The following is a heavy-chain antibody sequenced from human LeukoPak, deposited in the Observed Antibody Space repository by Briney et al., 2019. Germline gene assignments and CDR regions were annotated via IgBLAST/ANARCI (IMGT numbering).Heavy chain of an antibody. D-gene: IGHD4-17*01. V-gene: IGHV3-30*18. CDR2: ISNDENNK. J-gene: IGHJ6*02. CDR3: AKDLYDYGDSDYYGMDV. Sequence: PGRSLRLSCAASGFTFSTYGIHWVRQAPGKGLEWVAVISNDENNKYYADSVKGRFTISRDNSKNTLYLQMNSLRPEDTAVYYCAKDLYDYGDSDYYGMDVWGQGTTVTVSS. CDR1: GFTFSTYG.